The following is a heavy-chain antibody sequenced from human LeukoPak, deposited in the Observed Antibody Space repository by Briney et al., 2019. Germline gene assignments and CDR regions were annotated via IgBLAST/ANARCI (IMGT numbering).Heavy chain of an antibody. J-gene: IGHJ3*02. CDR3: AKDLEDFWSGYYGEGDAFDI. CDR1: GFTFSSYG. D-gene: IGHD3-3*01. Sequence: GGSLRLSCAASGFTFSSYGIHWVRQAPGQGLEWVAVISYDGSDKYYADSVKGRFTISRDNSKNTLYLQMNSLRAEDSAVYYCAKDLEDFWSGYYGEGDAFDIWGQGTMATVSS. V-gene: IGHV3-33*06. CDR2: ISYDGSDK.